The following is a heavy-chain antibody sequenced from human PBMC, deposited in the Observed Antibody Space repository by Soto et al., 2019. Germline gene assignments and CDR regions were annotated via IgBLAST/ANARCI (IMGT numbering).Heavy chain of an antibody. Sequence: GGSLRFSCAASGFTFSSYGMHWVRQAPGKGLEWVAVIWYDGSNKYYADSVKGRFTISRDNSKNTLYLQMNSLRAEDTAVYYCARDPQSAYDAFDIWGQGTMVTVSS. CDR2: IWYDGSNK. D-gene: IGHD4-4*01. V-gene: IGHV3-33*01. CDR3: ARDPQSAYDAFDI. CDR1: GFTFSSYG. J-gene: IGHJ3*02.